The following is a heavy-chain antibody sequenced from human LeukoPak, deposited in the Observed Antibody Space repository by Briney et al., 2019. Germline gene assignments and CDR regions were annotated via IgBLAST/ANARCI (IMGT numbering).Heavy chain of an antibody. Sequence: SETLSLTCTVSGGSISSYYWSWIRQPLWKGLEWIGYIHYSGSTNYNASLKSRVTISIDTSKKQFSLKLSSVTAADTAVYYCARRPYGGFDYWGQGTLVTVSS. CDR2: IHYSGST. V-gene: IGHV4-59*08. CDR3: ARRPYGGFDY. CDR1: GGSISSYY. J-gene: IGHJ4*02. D-gene: IGHD4-17*01.